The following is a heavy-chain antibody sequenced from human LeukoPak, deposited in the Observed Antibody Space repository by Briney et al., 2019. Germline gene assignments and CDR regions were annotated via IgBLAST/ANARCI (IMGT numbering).Heavy chain of an antibody. J-gene: IGHJ6*02. Sequence: GGSLRLSCAASGFTFSSYAMHWVRQAPGKGLEWVAVISYDGSNKYYADSVKGRFTISRDNSKNTLYLQMNSLRAEDTALYHCARNNGMDVWGQGTTVIVSS. CDR3: ARNNGMDV. CDR1: GFTFSSYA. V-gene: IGHV3-30-3*01. CDR2: ISYDGSNK.